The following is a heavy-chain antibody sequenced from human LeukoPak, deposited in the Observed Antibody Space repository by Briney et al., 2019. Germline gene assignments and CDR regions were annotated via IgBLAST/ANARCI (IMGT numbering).Heavy chain of an antibody. CDR3: ASYSSSWYLYYFDY. CDR1: GFTFSSYW. J-gene: IGHJ4*02. D-gene: IGHD6-13*01. V-gene: IGHV3-7*01. Sequence: GGSLRLSCAASGFTFSSYWMSWVRQAPGKGLEWVANTKQDGSEKYYVDSVKGRFTISRDNAKNSLYLQMNSLRAEDTAVYYCASYSSSWYLYYFDYWGQGTLVTVSS. CDR2: TKQDGSEK.